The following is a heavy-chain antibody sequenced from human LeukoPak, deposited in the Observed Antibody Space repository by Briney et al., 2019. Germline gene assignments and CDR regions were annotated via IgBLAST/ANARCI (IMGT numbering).Heavy chain of an antibody. D-gene: IGHD5-12*01. CDR3: ARDGGGYDSGFDY. CDR2: IYSGGST. J-gene: IGHJ4*02. Sequence: GGSLRLSCAASGFTVSSNYMSWVRQAPGKGLEWVSVIYSGGSTYYADSVKGRFTISRDNSKNTLYLQMNSLRAEDTAVYYCARDGGGYDSGFDYWGQGTLVTVSS. V-gene: IGHV3-66*01. CDR1: GFTVSSNY.